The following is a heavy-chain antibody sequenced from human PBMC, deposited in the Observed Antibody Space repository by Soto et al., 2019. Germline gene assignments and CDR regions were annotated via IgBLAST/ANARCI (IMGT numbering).Heavy chain of an antibody. CDR3: ARTPRVRGVTPYYFDY. CDR2: IFSNDEK. Sequence: QVTLKESGPALVKPTETLTLTCTVSGFSLSNARMGVSWIRQPPGKALEWLAHIFSNDEKSYSTSLKSRLTISKDTSKSQVVLTMTNMDPVDTATYYCARTPRVRGVTPYYFDYWGQGTLVTVSS. D-gene: IGHD3-10*01. CDR1: GFSLSNARMG. J-gene: IGHJ4*02. V-gene: IGHV2-26*01.